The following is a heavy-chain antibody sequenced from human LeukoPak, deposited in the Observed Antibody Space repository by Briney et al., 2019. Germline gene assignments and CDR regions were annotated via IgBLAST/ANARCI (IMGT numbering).Heavy chain of an antibody. CDR1: GFTFSNYG. V-gene: IGHV3-23*01. J-gene: IGHJ1*01. Sequence: GGSLRLSCVASGFTFSNYGMNWVRQAPGKGLEWVSGIVGSGVTTYYADSVKGRFTISRDNSKNTLYLQMNSLRAEDTAVYYCANDDSSGYYFVLADHLYFQHWGQGTLVTVSS. D-gene: IGHD3-22*01. CDR2: IVGSGVTT. CDR3: ANDDSSGYYFVLADHLYFQH.